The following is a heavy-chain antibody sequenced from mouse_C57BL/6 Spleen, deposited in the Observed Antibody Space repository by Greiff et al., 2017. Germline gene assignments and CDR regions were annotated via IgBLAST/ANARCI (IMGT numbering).Heavy chain of an antibody. V-gene: IGHV5-9*01. J-gene: IGHJ3*01. CDR3: ARPYYYGSSPFAY. Sequence: EVMLVESGGGLVKPGGSLKLSCAASGFTFSSYTMSWVRQTPEKRLEWVATISGGGGNTYYPDSVKGRFTISRDNAKNTRYLQMSSLRSEDTALYYCARPYYYGSSPFAYWGQGTLVTVSA. D-gene: IGHD1-1*01. CDR2: ISGGGGNT. CDR1: GFTFSSYT.